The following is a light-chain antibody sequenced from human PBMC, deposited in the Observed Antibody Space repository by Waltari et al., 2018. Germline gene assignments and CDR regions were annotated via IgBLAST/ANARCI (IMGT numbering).Light chain of an antibody. V-gene: IGKV3D-15*01. J-gene: IGKJ4*01. Sequence: PGETVTLSCRASQSVGSDLAWYQQKPGQAPKLLVHSASFRATGIPDRFSGSGSRTDFTLTITSLEPEDVGVYHCQQYNDLLPLTFGGGTKVEIK. CDR2: SAS. CDR3: QQYNDLLPLT. CDR1: QSVGSD.